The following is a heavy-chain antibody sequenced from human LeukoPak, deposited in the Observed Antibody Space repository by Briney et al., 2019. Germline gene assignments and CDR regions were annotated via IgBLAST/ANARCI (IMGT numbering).Heavy chain of an antibody. CDR2: IYPNSGGS. CDR1: GFPLTAYY. D-gene: IGHD2-21*02. Sequence: ASVKVPCKASGFPLTAYYIHWVRQAPGQGLEWMGRIYPNSGGSNYAQRFQGRVTMTWDTSIATVYMQLSRLTSDDTAVYYCARDWWGPDRTPAANWFDPWGQGTLVTVSS. CDR3: ARDWWGPDRTPAANWFDP. J-gene: IGHJ5*02. V-gene: IGHV1-2*06.